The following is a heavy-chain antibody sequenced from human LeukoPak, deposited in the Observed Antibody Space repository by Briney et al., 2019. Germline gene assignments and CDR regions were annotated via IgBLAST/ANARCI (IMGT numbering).Heavy chain of an antibody. D-gene: IGHD1-26*01. CDR3: SRVYYPRAFDI. CDR1: GGSISSYY. CDR2: IYYSGST. V-gene: IGHV4-59*01. J-gene: IGHJ3*02. Sequence: SSETLSLTCTVSGGSISSYYWSWIRQPPGKGLEWIGYIYYSGSTNYNPSLKSRVTISVDTSKNQFSLKLRSVTAADTAVYYCSRVYYPRAFDIWGQGTMVTVSS.